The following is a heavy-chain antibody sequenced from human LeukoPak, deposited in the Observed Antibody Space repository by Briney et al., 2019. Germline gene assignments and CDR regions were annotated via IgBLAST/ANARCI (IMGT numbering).Heavy chain of an antibody. D-gene: IGHD6-19*01. V-gene: IGHV4-38-2*01. Sequence: SETLSLTCAVSGYSISSGYYWGWIRQPPGKGLEWIGSIYHSGSTYYNPSLKSRVTISVDTSKNQFSLKLSSVTAADTAVYYCARLFSSGPYHFDYWGQGTLVTVSS. J-gene: IGHJ4*02. CDR1: GYSISSGYY. CDR3: ARLFSSGPYHFDY. CDR2: IYHSGST.